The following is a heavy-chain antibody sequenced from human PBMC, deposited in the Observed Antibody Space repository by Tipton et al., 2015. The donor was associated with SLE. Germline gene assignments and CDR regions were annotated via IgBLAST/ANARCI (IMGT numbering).Heavy chain of an antibody. V-gene: IGHV4-61*09. Sequence: TLSLTCAVSGASTSADPYYYNWLRQPAGRGLEWIGQIYTSGNTISHPPLKSRVTISLDTSKRHFSLNLASVTAADTAVYFCARGRSSTMYGLDMWGQGTAVTVS. J-gene: IGHJ6*01. CDR2: IYTSGNT. CDR3: ARGRSSTMYGLDM. D-gene: IGHD3-10*02. CDR1: GASTSADPYY.